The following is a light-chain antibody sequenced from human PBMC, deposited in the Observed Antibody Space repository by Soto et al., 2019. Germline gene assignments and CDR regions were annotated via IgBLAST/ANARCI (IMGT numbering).Light chain of an antibody. J-gene: IGLJ1*01. Sequence: QSVLTQPASVSGSPGQSITISCTGANSDIGGWNYVSWYQQYPGKAPKVIIYEVNYRPSGVSYRFSCSKSGNTASLTISGLQAEDEADYYCSSFSSGTTLLVFGGGTKLTVL. CDR2: EVN. CDR3: SSFSSGTTLLV. CDR1: NSDIGGWNY. V-gene: IGLV2-14*01.